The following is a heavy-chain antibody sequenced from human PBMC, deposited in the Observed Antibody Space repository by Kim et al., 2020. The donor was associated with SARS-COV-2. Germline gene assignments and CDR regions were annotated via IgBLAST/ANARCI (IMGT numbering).Heavy chain of an antibody. D-gene: IGHD3-10*01. CDR3: ARDLGY. CDR2: DGSNK. J-gene: IGHJ4*02. V-gene: IGHV3-30*01. Sequence: DGSNKYYAESVKGRFTRSRDNSKKTLYLQMNSLRDEDRAVYYCARDLGYWGQGTLVTVSS.